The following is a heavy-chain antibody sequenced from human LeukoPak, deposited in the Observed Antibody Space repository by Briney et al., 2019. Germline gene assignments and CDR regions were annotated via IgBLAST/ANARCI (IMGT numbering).Heavy chain of an antibody. Sequence: PGGSLRLSCAASGFPFSGDWMTWVRQAPGKGLQWVASIKGDGRGKYYVDSMKGRFTVSRDNAKKSLYLQMDSLRVEDMGMYYCARGESDPWGQGTLVTVSS. CDR3: ARGESDP. D-gene: IGHD3-10*01. CDR2: IKGDGRGK. CDR1: GFPFSGDW. J-gene: IGHJ5*02. V-gene: IGHV3-7*03.